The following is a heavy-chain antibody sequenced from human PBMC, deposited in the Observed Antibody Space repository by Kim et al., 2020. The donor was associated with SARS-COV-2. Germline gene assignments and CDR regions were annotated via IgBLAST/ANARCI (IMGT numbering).Heavy chain of an antibody. CDR1: GFSLSTYGVS. J-gene: IGHJ5*02. V-gene: IGHV2-5*02. Sequence: SGPTLVNPTQTLTLTCTFSGFSLSTYGVSVGWIRRAPGKALEWLAVIYWDHDNRLSPFLETRLTITKDTSKNQVVLTMTNMDVADTATYCCAHSPSYSWFDAWGQGTLVTVSS. CDR2: IYWDHDN. CDR3: AHSPSYSWFDA.